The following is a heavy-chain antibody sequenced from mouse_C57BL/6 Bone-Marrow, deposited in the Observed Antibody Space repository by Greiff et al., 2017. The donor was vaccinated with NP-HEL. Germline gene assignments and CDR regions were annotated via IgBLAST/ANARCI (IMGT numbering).Heavy chain of an antibody. CDR3: VSLQLGRAY. CDR1: GFSFTTYA. V-gene: IGHV10-1*01. D-gene: IGHD4-1*02. Sequence: EVKLVESGGGLVQPKGSLKLSCAASGFSFTTYAMNWVRQAPGKGLEWVARIRSKSNNYATYYADSVKDRFTISRDDSESMLYLQMNNLKTEDTAMYYCVSLQLGRAYWGQGTLVTVSA. CDR2: IRSKSNNYAT. J-gene: IGHJ3*01.